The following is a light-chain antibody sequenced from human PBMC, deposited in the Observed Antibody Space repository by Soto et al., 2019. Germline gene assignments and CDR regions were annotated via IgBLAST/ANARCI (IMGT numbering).Light chain of an antibody. CDR3: SSYTDTSTLV. Sequence: QSVLTQPASVSGSPGQSITISCTGTSSDIGGYNYVSWYQQYAGKAPKLMIYDVSNRPSGVSNRFSGSKSGNTASLTISGLQAEDEADYYCSSYTDTSTLVFGGGTQLTVL. CDR1: SSDIGGYNY. J-gene: IGLJ3*02. CDR2: DVS. V-gene: IGLV2-14*01.